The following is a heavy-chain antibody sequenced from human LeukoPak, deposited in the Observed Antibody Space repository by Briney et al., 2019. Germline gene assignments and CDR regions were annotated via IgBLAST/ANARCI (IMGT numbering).Heavy chain of an antibody. CDR1: GGSISSSSYY. CDR3: ARRSGYDLLDY. V-gene: IGHV4-39*01. CDR2: IYYSGST. J-gene: IGHJ4*02. Sequence: SETLSLTCTVSGGSISSSSYYWGWIRQPPGKGLEWIGSIYYSGSTYYNPSLKSRVTISVDTSKNQFSLKLSSVTAADTAVYYCARRSGYDLLDYWGQGTLVTVSS. D-gene: IGHD5-12*01.